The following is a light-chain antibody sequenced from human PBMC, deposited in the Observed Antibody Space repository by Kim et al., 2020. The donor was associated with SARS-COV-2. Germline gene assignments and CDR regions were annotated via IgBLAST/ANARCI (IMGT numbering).Light chain of an antibody. CDR3: NSRDSSGNLVV. CDR2: GKN. J-gene: IGLJ2*01. CDR1: YD. Sequence: YDASWYQQRPGQAPVLVIYGKNNRPSGIPGRFSGSSSGNTASLTITGAQAEDEADYYCNSRDSSGNLVVFGGGTQLTVL. V-gene: IGLV3-19*01.